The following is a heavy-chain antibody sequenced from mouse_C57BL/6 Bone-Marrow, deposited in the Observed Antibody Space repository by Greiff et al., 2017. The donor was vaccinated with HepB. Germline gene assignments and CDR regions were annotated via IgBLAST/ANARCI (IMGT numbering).Heavy chain of an antibody. CDR1: GYTFTSYW. D-gene: IGHD2-12*01. CDR3: ARCYAAMDY. CDR2: IYPGSGST. V-gene: IGHV1-55*01. J-gene: IGHJ4*01. Sequence: QVHVKQPGAELVKPGASVKMSCKASGYTFTSYWITWVKQRPGQGLEWIGDIYPGSGSTNYNEKFKSKATLTVDTSSSTAYMQLSSLTSEDSAVYDCARCYAAMDYWGQGTSVTVSS.